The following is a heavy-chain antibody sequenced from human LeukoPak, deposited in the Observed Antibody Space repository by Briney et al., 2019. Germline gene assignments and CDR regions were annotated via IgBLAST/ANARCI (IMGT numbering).Heavy chain of an antibody. CDR3: ARERAENSYSSSWDAFDY. V-gene: IGHV3-33*01. Sequence: GRSLRLSCAASGFTFSSYGMHWVRQAPGKGLEWVAAICYDGSNKYYVDSVKGRFSISRDNSKNTLYLQMNSLRAEDTAVYYGARERAENSYSSSWDAFDYWGQGTLVTVSS. CDR1: GFTFSSYG. CDR2: ICYDGSNK. D-gene: IGHD6-13*01. J-gene: IGHJ4*02.